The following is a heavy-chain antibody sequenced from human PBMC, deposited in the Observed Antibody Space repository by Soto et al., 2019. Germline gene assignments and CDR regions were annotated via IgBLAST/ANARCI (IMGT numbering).Heavy chain of an antibody. CDR1: GYTLTELS. V-gene: IGHV1-24*01. Sequence: ASVKVSCKVSGYTLTELSMHWVRQAPGKGLEWMGGFDPEDGETIYAQKFQGRVTMTEDTSTDTAYMELSSLRSEDTAGYYCATDSSKLELPKPAFDIWGQGTMVTVSS. D-gene: IGHD1-7*01. CDR3: ATDSSKLELPKPAFDI. J-gene: IGHJ3*02. CDR2: FDPEDGET.